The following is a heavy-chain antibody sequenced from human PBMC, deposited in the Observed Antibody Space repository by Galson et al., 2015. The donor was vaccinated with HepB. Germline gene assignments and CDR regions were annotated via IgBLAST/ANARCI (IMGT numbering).Heavy chain of an antibody. J-gene: IGHJ5*02. CDR3: ARATLGWFDP. V-gene: IGHV3-11*01. Sequence: SLRLSCAASGFTFSGYSMSWIRQAPGKGLEWVSYISISGTTINYADSVKGRFTISRDNAKNSLYMQMNSLRAEDTAVYYCARATLGWFDPWGQGTLVTVSS. CDR2: ISISGTTI. CDR1: GFTFSGYS. D-gene: IGHD2/OR15-2a*01.